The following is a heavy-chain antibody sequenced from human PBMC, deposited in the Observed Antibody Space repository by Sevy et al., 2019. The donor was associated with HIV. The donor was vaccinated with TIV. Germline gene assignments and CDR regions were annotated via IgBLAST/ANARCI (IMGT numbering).Heavy chain of an antibody. CDR2: ISSSSSYI. D-gene: IGHD2-15*01. Sequence: GGSLRLSCAASGFTFSSYSMNWVRQAPGKGLEWVSSISSSSSYIYYADSVKGRFTISRDNAKNSLYLQMNSLRAEDTAVYYCARAYCSGGSCYSGRFDYYYGMDVWGQWTTVTVSS. V-gene: IGHV3-21*01. CDR3: ARAYCSGGSCYSGRFDYYYGMDV. CDR1: GFTFSSYS. J-gene: IGHJ6*02.